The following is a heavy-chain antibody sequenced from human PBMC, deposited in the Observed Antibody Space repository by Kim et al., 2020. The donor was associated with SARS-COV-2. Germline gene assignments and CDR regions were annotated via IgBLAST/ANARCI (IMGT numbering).Heavy chain of an antibody. CDR3: ARPYSSGWYNAFDI. J-gene: IGHJ3*02. CDR1: GFTFSSYS. Sequence: GGSLRLSCAASGFTFSSYSMNWVRQAPGKGLEWVSSISSSSSYIYYADSVTGRFTISRDNAKNSLYLQMNSLRAEDTAVYYCARPYSSGWYNAFDIWGQGTMVTVSS. CDR2: ISSSSSYI. V-gene: IGHV3-21*01. D-gene: IGHD6-19*01.